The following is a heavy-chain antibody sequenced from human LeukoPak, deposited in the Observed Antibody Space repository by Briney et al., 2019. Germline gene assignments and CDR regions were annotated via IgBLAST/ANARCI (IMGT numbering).Heavy chain of an antibody. V-gene: IGHV3-23*01. Sequence: GRSLRPSCAASGFTLSSYAMTTVRQAPGHRLKGVSAISGSGGSKLYAGSVKGRFTISRDNSNNPLYLQMNSLRAEDTAVYYCAKDGYDILTDYIIHAYFDYWGQGTLVTVSS. D-gene: IGHD3-9*01. CDR2: ISGSGGSK. CDR3: AKDGYDILTDYIIHAYFDY. J-gene: IGHJ4*02. CDR1: GFTLSSYA.